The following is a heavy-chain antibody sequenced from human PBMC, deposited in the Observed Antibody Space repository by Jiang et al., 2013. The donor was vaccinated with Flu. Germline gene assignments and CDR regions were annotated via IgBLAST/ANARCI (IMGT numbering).Heavy chain of an antibody. D-gene: IGHD6-19*01. CDR2: ISYSGST. CDR3: ARQSPQSYSSGWYSPNWRTESYSPVNDY. J-gene: IGHJ4*02. Sequence: TVSGGSISSSSYYWDWIRQPQEGAGVDWSISYSGSTYYNPSLKSRVTISVDTSKNQFSLKLSSVTAADTAVYYCARQSPQSYSSGWYSPNWRTESYSPVNDYWGQGTLVTVSS. CDR1: GGSISSSSYY. V-gene: IGHV4-39*01.